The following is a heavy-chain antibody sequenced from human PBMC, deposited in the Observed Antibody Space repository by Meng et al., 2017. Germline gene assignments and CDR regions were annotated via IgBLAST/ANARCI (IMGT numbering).Heavy chain of an antibody. Sequence: VQLLQSGAEGKKPGASVKVSCKASGYTFTGYYMHWVRQAPGQGLEWMGRINPNSGGTNYAQKFQGRVTMTRDTSISTAYMELSRLRSDDTAVYYCARDYGSGRIILHFDYWGQGTLVTVSS. J-gene: IGHJ4*02. CDR2: INPNSGGT. V-gene: IGHV1-2*06. CDR3: ARDYGSGRIILHFDY. CDR1: GYTFTGYY. D-gene: IGHD3-10*01.